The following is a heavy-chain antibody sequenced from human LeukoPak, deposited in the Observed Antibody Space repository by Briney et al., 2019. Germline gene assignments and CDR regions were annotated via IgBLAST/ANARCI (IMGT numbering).Heavy chain of an antibody. CDR2: IWYDGSNK. J-gene: IGHJ4*02. CDR3: ARDPCGGDCYSDY. Sequence: GGSLRLSCAASGFTFSSYGMHWVRQAPGKGLEWVAVIWYDGSNKYYADSVKGRFTISRDNSKNTLNLQMNSLRAEDTAVYYCARDPCGGDCYSDYWGQGTLVTVSS. V-gene: IGHV3-33*01. CDR1: GFTFSSYG. D-gene: IGHD2-21*02.